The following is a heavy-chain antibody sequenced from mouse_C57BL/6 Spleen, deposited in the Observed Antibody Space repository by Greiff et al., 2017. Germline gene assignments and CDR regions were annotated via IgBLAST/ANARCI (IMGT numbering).Heavy chain of an antibody. CDR1: GYAFSSYW. CDR3: ATSGLYDYEDYYAMDY. J-gene: IGHJ4*01. CDR2: IYPGDGDT. V-gene: IGHV1-80*01. Sequence: QVQLQQSGAELVKPGASVKISCKASGYAFSSYWMNWVKQRPGKGLEWIGQIYPGDGDTNYNGKFKGKATLTADKSSSTAYMQLSSLTSEDSAVYFSATSGLYDYEDYYAMDYWGQGTSLTVSS. D-gene: IGHD2-4*01.